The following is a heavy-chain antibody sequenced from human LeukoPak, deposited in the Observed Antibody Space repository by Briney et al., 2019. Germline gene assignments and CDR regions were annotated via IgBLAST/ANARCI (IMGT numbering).Heavy chain of an antibody. Sequence: GRSLRLSCVASGFTSSDYTMQWVRQAPGKGLEWVALLPPDGSYQYYADSVKGRFTISRDNSKNTLYLQMNSPRAEDTAVYYCAKAYCSSTSCYLTGSDYYYMDVWGKGTTVTVSS. CDR1: GFTSSDYT. J-gene: IGHJ6*03. V-gene: IGHV3-30*04. CDR2: LPPDGSYQ. D-gene: IGHD2-2*01. CDR3: AKAYCSSTSCYLTGSDYYYMDV.